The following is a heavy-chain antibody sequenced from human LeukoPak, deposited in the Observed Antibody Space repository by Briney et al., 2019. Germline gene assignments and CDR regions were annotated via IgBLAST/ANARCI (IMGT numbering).Heavy chain of an antibody. V-gene: IGHV1-18*01. D-gene: IGHD3-22*01. CDR3: ARVRGYYDSSGYYGDY. Sequence: ASVKVSCKASGYTFTSYGISWVRQAPGQGLEWMGWISAYNGNTNYAQKLQGRVTMTTDTSTSTAYMELRSLRSDDTAVYYCARVRGYYDSSGYYGDYWGQGTLVTVSS. CDR1: GYTFTSYG. CDR2: ISAYNGNT. J-gene: IGHJ4*02.